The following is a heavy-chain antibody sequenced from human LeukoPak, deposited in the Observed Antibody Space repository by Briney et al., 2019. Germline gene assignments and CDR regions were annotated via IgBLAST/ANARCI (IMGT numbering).Heavy chain of an antibody. CDR1: GGSISSSSYY. D-gene: IGHD6-19*01. CDR2: IYYSETT. V-gene: IGHV4-39*07. CDR3: ATSYNSGLWGPADAAAFDI. J-gene: IGHJ3*02. Sequence: SETLSLTCTVSGGSISSSSYYWGWIRQPPGKGLEWIGSIYYSETTYYNPSLKSRVTISVDTSKNQFSLRLTSVTAADTAVYYCATSYNSGLWGPADAAAFDIWGQGTMVTVS.